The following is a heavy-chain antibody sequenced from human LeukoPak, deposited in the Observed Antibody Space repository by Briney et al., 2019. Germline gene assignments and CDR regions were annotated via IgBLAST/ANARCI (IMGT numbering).Heavy chain of an antibody. D-gene: IGHD1-26*01. V-gene: IGHV4-34*01. CDR1: GGSFSGYY. Sequence: PSETLSLTCAVYGGSFSGYYWSWIRQPPGKGLEWIWEINHSGNTNYNPSLKSRVTILVDTSKNQFSLKLSSVTAADTAVYYCARGLALVGATKRGFDYWGQGALVTVSS. CDR3: ARGLALVGATKRGFDY. J-gene: IGHJ4*02. CDR2: INHSGNT.